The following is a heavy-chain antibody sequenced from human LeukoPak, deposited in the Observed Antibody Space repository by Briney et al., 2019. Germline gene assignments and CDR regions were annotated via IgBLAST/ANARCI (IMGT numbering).Heavy chain of an antibody. CDR3: ASTPYYDFWSGSLYYFDY. V-gene: IGHV1-2*02. D-gene: IGHD3-3*01. J-gene: IGHJ4*02. Sequence: ASVKVSCKASGYTFTGYYMHWVRQAPGQGLEWMGWINPNSGGTTYAQKFQGRVTMTRDTSISTAYMELSRLRSDDTAVYYCASTPYYDFWSGSLYYFDYWGQGTLVTVSS. CDR1: GYTFTGYY. CDR2: INPNSGGT.